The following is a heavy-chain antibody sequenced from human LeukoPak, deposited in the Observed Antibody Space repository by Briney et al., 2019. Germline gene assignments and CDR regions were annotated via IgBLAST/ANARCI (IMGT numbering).Heavy chain of an antibody. V-gene: IGHV3-66*01. CDR2: IYSGGDT. CDR1: GSTFDDYA. D-gene: IGHD1-26*01. CDR3: ARGFGGSSPSGMDV. J-gene: IGHJ6*02. Sequence: GGSLRLSCAASGSTFDDYAMHWVRQAPGKGLEWVSVIYSGGDTYYADSVKGRFTISRDNSKNTLYLQMNSLRAEDTAVYYCARGFGGSSPSGMDVWGQGTTVTVSS.